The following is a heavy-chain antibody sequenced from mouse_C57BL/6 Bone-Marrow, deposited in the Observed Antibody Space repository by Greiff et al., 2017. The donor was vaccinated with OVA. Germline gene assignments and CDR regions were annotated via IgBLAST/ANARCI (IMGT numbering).Heavy chain of an antibody. CDR3: AGEDWLGWFAY. J-gene: IGHJ3*01. V-gene: IGHV1-64*01. D-gene: IGHD2-2*01. CDR1: GYTFTSYW. CDR2: IHPNSGST. Sequence: VQLQQPGAELVKPGASVKLSCKASGYTFTSYWMHWVKQRPGQGLEWIGMIHPNSGSTNYNEKFKSKATLTVDKSSSTAYMQLSSLTSEDSAVYYGAGEDWLGWFAYGGQGTLVTVSA.